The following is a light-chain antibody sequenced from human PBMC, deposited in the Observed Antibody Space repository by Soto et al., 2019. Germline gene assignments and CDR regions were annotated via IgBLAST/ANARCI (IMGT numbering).Light chain of an antibody. CDR1: SSNIGAGYD. CDR2: GNS. Sequence: QPVLTQPPSVSGAPGQRVTISCTGSSSNIGAGYDVHWYQQLPGTAPKLLIYGNSNRPSGVPDRFSGSKSCTSASLAITGLQAEDEADYYCQSYDSSLSGWVFGGGTKLTVL. CDR3: QSYDSSLSGWV. J-gene: IGLJ3*02. V-gene: IGLV1-40*01.